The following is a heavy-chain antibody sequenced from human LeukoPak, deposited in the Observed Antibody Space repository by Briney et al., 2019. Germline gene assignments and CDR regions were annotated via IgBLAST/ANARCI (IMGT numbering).Heavy chain of an antibody. CDR3: AKGGLYGSGSITRFDY. CDR1: GPSFSSYW. V-gene: IGHV3-74*01. Sequence: GGSLRLSCAASGPSFSSYWTHWVRQPPGKGLVWVSRIHSVGRSTSYADSVKGGFTISRDNAKNTLYLQMNILRAEDTAVYYCAKGGLYGSGSITRFDYWGQGTLVTVSS. J-gene: IGHJ4*02. D-gene: IGHD3-10*01. CDR2: IHSVGRST.